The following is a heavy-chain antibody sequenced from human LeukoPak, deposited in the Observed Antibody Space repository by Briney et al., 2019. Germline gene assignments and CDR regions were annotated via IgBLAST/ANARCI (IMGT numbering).Heavy chain of an antibody. Sequence: SQTLSLNCTVSGGSISSGGYYWSWIRQHPGKGPEWIGYTYCSGSTYYNPSLKSRVTISVDTSKNQFSLKLSSVTAADTAVYYCARDGAVAATRWFDPWGQGTLVTVSS. J-gene: IGHJ5*02. CDR1: GGSISSGGYY. CDR3: ARDGAVAATRWFDP. CDR2: TYCSGST. V-gene: IGHV4-31*03. D-gene: IGHD6-19*01.